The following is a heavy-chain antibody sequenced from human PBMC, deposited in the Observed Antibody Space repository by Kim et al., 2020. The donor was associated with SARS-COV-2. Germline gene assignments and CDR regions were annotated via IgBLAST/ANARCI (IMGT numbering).Heavy chain of an antibody. J-gene: IGHJ3*02. D-gene: IGHD1-1*01. CDR3: ARIPAPGYDGFWYKSAFDI. CDR2: IYYSGRT. Sequence: SETLSLTCNVSGGSMSSHFWSWIRQPPGKGLEWIGYIYYSGRTNYNPSLQSRVTISIDTSKSQFSLKLTSVTAADTAVYYCARIPAPGYDGFWYKSAFDIWGQGTVITVSS. V-gene: IGHV4-59*11. CDR1: GGSMSSHF.